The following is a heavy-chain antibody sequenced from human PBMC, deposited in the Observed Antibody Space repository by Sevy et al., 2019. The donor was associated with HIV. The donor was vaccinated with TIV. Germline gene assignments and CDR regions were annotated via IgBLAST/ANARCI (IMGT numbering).Heavy chain of an antibody. V-gene: IGHV4-31*03. CDR2: ISYCGST. CDR1: GGSISSGGYY. Sequence: SETLSLTCTVSGGSISSGGYYWSWIRQHPGKGLEWIGYISYCGSTNYKPSLKSRVTISVDTSKNQFSLKLSSVTAADTAVYYCARATNLNAFDFWGQGTMVTVSS. J-gene: IGHJ3*01. CDR3: ARATNLNAFDF. D-gene: IGHD1-26*01.